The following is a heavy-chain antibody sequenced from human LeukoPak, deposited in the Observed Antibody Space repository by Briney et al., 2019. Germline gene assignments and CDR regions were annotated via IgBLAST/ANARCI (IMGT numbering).Heavy chain of an antibody. V-gene: IGHV4-39*01. J-gene: IGHJ4*02. CDR3: QSRFLEWLLDY. CDR1: DGSISSNNYF. Sequence: SETLSLTCTVSDGSISSNNYFWGWIRQPPGKGLEWIGSIYDSGSTYYNPSLKGRVTISVDTSKNQFSLKLNSVTAADTAMYYCQSRFLEWLLDYWGQGTLVTVSS. CDR2: IYDSGST. D-gene: IGHD3-3*01.